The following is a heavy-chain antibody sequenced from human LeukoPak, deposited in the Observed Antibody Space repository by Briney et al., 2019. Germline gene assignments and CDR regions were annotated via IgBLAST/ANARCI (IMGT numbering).Heavy chain of an antibody. CDR1: GGSFNGYY. Sequence: PSETLSLTCAVYGGSFNGYYWSWIRQPPGKGLGWIGEINHSGSTNYNPSLKSRVTISVDTSKNQFSLMLSSVTAADTAVHYCARESRLYQDAFDIWGQGTMVTVSS. V-gene: IGHV4-34*01. D-gene: IGHD2-15*01. J-gene: IGHJ3*02. CDR2: INHSGST. CDR3: ARESRLYQDAFDI.